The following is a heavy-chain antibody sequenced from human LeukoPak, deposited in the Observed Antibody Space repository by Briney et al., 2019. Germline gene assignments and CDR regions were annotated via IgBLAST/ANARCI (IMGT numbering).Heavy chain of an antibody. CDR1: GFTFSSYS. Sequence: GGSLRLSCAASGFTFSSYSMNWVRQAPGKGLEWVSTLSGSGGSTYYADSVKGRFTISRDNSKNTLFLQMDSLRAGDTAVYYCAKDPTYASGPNWLDPLGQGTLITVSS. V-gene: IGHV3-23*01. CDR2: LSGSGGST. CDR3: AKDPTYASGPNWLDP. D-gene: IGHD3-10*01. J-gene: IGHJ5*02.